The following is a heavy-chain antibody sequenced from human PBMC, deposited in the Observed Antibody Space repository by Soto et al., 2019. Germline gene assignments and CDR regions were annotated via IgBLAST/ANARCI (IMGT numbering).Heavy chain of an antibody. CDR2: ISAYNGNT. Sequence: ASVKVSCKSSGYTFTSYGISWVRQAPGQGLEWMGWISAYNGNTNYAQKLQGRVTMTTDTSTSTAYMELRSLRSDDTAVYYCARDSYSSGWKSYYYYYMDVWGKGTTVTVSS. CDR1: GYTFTSYG. D-gene: IGHD6-19*01. J-gene: IGHJ6*03. V-gene: IGHV1-18*01. CDR3: ARDSYSSGWKSYYYYYMDV.